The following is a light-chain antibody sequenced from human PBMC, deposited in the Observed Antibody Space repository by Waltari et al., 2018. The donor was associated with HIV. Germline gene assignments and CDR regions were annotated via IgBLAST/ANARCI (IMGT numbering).Light chain of an antibody. V-gene: IGLV2-11*01. J-gene: IGLJ2*01. Sequence: QSALTQPRSVSGSPGQSVTISCTGTSSDVGGYNYVSWYQQHPGKAPKLMIYDVSKRPSGVPVRFSGSKSGNTASLTISGLQAEDEADYYCCSYAGSYTFEFGGGTKLTVL. CDR1: SSDVGGYNY. CDR2: DVS. CDR3: CSYAGSYTFE.